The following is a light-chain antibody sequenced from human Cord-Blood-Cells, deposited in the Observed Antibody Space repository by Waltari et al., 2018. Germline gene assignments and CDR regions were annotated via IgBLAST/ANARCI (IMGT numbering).Light chain of an antibody. CDR1: QGIRNY. J-gene: IGKJ3*01. V-gene: IGKV1-16*02. CDR2: AGS. CDR3: LQYQSHRFP. Sequence: DFQMTQTPSSLSASVGDSVTITCRASQGIRNYSAWLQQKPGKSPKSLNYAGSSLQSGVLSKFRGGGSGTDFRIHISVLQPEVFATYICLQYQSHRFPFRPGTRVGI.